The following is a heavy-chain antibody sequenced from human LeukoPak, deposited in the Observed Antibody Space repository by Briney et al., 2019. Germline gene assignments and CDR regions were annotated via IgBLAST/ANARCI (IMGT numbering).Heavy chain of an antibody. J-gene: IGHJ4*02. V-gene: IGHV4-59*01. CDR1: GGSISGYY. CDR3: ARAGTSGWYGEY. CDR2: IAYNGNT. Sequence: PSETLSLTCTVSGGSISGYYWKWIRQPPGKGLEWVGYIAYNGNTNYSPTLKSRLTMSVDTSKNQFSLRLRSVTAADTAVYYRARAGTSGWYGEYWGQGTLVTVSS. D-gene: IGHD6-19*01.